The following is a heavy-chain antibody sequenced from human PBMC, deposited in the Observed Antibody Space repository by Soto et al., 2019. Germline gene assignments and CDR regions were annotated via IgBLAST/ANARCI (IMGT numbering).Heavy chain of an antibody. CDR2: ISSSGSTI. Sequence: GGSLRLSCAASGFTFSDYYMSWIRQAPGKGLEWVSYISSSGSTIYYADSVKGRFTISRDNAKNSLYLQMNSLRAEDTAVYYCARDLGPSGSSNNWFDPWGQGTLVTVSS. CDR3: ARDLGPSGSSNNWFDP. J-gene: IGHJ5*02. D-gene: IGHD1-26*01. V-gene: IGHV3-11*01. CDR1: GFTFSDYY.